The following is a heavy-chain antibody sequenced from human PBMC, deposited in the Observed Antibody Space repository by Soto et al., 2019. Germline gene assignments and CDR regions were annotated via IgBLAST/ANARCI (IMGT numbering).Heavy chain of an antibody. D-gene: IGHD3-3*01. CDR3: ARETLSFGSALDV. V-gene: IGHV3-43*01. CDR1: GFRFDDYN. CDR2: ITWNGGNT. J-gene: IGHJ6*02. Sequence: GGSLRLSCAASGFRFDDYNIHWVRQAPGKGLEWVSLITWNGGNTYYADSVKGRFTISRDGTTESVSLQMTSLKRDDTGLYYCARETLSFGSALDVWGQGTMVTVSS.